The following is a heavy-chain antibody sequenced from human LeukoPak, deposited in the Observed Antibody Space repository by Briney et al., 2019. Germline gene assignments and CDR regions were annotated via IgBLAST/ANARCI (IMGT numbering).Heavy chain of an antibody. D-gene: IGHD4-17*01. CDR2: INHSGST. CDR1: GGSISSSNW. V-gene: IGHV4-4*02. CDR3: ARGPPTTRKRWFDP. Sequence: SGTLSLTCAVSGGSISSSNWWSWVRQPPGKGLEWIGEINHSGSTNYNPSLKSRVTISVDTSKNQFSLKLSSVTAADTAVYYCARGPPTTRKRWFDPWGQGTLVTVSS. J-gene: IGHJ5*02.